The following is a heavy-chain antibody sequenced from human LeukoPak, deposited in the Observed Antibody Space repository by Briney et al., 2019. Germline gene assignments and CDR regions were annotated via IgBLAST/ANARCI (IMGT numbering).Heavy chain of an antibody. D-gene: IGHD5-18*01. Sequence: SVKVSCKASGYTFTSYGISWVRQAPGQGLEWMGRIIPIFGTANYAQKFQGRVTITTDESTSTAYMELSSLRSEDTAVYYCARVVDTAMVLWFDPWGQGTLVTVSS. V-gene: IGHV1-69*05. CDR3: ARVVDTAMVLWFDP. J-gene: IGHJ5*02. CDR2: IIPIFGTA. CDR1: GYTFTSYG.